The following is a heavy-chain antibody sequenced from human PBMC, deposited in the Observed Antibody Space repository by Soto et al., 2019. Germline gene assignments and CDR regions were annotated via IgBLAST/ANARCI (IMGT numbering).Heavy chain of an antibody. D-gene: IGHD3-3*01. CDR2: IYYSGST. Sequence: QVQLQESGPGLVKPSQTLSLTCTVSGGSISSGGYYWSWIRQHPGKGLEWIGYIYYSGSTYYNPSLKSRVTISVDTSKNQFSLKPSSVTAADTAVYYCARGGITIFGVVIPFDYWGQGTLVTVSS. V-gene: IGHV4-31*03. CDR3: ARGGITIFGVVIPFDY. CDR1: GGSISSGGYY. J-gene: IGHJ4*02.